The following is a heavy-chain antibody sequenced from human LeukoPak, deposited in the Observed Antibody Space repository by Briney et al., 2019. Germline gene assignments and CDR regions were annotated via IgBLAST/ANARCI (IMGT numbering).Heavy chain of an antibody. CDR1: GGTFSSYA. V-gene: IGHV1-69*01. CDR3: AIRIAAAGIDY. D-gene: IGHD6-13*01. J-gene: IGHJ4*02. Sequence: CXAXGGTFSSYAISWVRQAPGQGLEWMGGIIPIFGTANYAQKFQGRVTITADESTSTAYMELSSLRSEDTAVYYCAIRIAAAGIDYWGQGTLVTVSS. CDR2: IIPIFGTA.